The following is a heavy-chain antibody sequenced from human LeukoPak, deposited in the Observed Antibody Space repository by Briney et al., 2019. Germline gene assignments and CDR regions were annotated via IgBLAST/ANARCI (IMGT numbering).Heavy chain of an antibody. CDR3: AKVGGSGHNWFDP. Sequence: PAGSLRLSCAASGFTFEDYGMHWVRHAPGQGLEWVAGLSSDSNYIDYADSVRGRFTISRDNSKNTLYLQMNSLRAEDTAVYYCAKVGGSGHNWFDPWGQGTLVTVSS. CDR2: LSSDSNYI. CDR1: GFTFEDYG. D-gene: IGHD3-10*01. V-gene: IGHV3-9*01. J-gene: IGHJ5*02.